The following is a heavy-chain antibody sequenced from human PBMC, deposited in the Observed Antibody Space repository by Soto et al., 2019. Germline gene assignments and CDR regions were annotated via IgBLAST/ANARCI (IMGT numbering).Heavy chain of an antibody. V-gene: IGHV3-21*01. CDR1: GLTFSTYS. CDR3: ARDQVGALYYYYYGMDV. CDR2: ISSASTYI. Sequence: LRLSCAASGLTFSTYSMNWVRQAPGKGLEWVSSISSASTYIYYADSVKGRFTISRDNAKNSLYLQMNSLRAEDTAVYYCARDQVGALYYYYYGMDVWGQGTTVTVSS. D-gene: IGHD1-26*01. J-gene: IGHJ6*02.